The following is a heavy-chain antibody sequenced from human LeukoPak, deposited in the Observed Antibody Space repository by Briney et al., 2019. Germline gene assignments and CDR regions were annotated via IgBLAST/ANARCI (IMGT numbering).Heavy chain of an antibody. CDR3: AREGTSSLDY. CDR2: IDKDGRIT. J-gene: IGHJ4*02. V-gene: IGHV3-74*01. Sequence: TGGSLRLSCAASGFTFSRFWMHWVRQVPGKGLVWVSRIDKDGRITTYADSVKARFSISRDNAKNTLYLQMNSLRAEDTAVYYCAREGTSSLDYWGQGILVTVSS. D-gene: IGHD6-6*01. CDR1: GFTFSRFW.